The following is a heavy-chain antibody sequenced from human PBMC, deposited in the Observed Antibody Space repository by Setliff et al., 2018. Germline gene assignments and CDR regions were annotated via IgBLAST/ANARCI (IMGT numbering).Heavy chain of an antibody. Sequence: GESLKISCKGSGYTFTNYWIGWVRQMPGKGLEWMGIIYPAESDTTSSPSFQGHVSMSADKSISTAYLQWSSLKASDTAMYYCARRVGVVVSNWFDPWGQGTLVTVSS. D-gene: IGHD2-2*01. V-gene: IGHV5-51*01. J-gene: IGHJ5*02. CDR1: GYTFTNYW. CDR2: IYPAESDT. CDR3: ARRVGVVVSNWFDP.